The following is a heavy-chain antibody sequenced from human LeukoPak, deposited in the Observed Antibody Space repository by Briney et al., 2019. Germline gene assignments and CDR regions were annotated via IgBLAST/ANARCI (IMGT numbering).Heavy chain of an antibody. CDR2: IYTSEST. CDR3: ARGAYYSSTSCLTGYFDY. Sequence: PSETLSLTCTVSGGSISSYYWSWIRQPAGKGLEWIGRIYTSESTNYNPSLKSRVTMSVDTSKNQFSLKLSSVTAADTAVYYCARGAYYSSTSCLTGYFDYWGQGTLVTVSS. D-gene: IGHD2-2*01. V-gene: IGHV4-4*07. J-gene: IGHJ4*02. CDR1: GGSISSYY.